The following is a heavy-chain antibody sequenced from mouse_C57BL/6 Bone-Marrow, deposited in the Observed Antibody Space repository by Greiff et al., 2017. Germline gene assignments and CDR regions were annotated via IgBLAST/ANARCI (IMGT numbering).Heavy chain of an antibody. V-gene: IGHV5-12*01. D-gene: IGHD2-4*01. Sequence: DVQLVESGGGLVQPGGSLKLSCAASGFTFSDYYMYWVRQTPEKRLEWVAYISNGGGSTYYPDTVKGRFTISRDNAKNTLYLQMSRLKSEDTAMYYCARQTMITRWYFDVWGTGTTVTVSS. J-gene: IGHJ1*03. CDR1: GFTFSDYY. CDR3: ARQTMITRWYFDV. CDR2: ISNGGGST.